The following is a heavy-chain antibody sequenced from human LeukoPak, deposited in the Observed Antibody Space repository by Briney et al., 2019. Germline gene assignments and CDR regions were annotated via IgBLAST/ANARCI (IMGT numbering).Heavy chain of an antibody. V-gene: IGHV3-23*01. CDR3: AKDGDIWLGDLNWFDP. J-gene: IGHJ5*02. CDR1: GFTFTSYA. D-gene: IGHD3-10*01. CDR2: ISGGGGNT. Sequence: GGSLRLSCAASGFTFTSYALSWVRQAPGKGLEWVSTISGGGGNTYYADSVKGRFTISRDNSKNMLYLQMNSLRAEDTAVYYCAKDGDIWLGDLNWFDPWGQGTLVTVSS.